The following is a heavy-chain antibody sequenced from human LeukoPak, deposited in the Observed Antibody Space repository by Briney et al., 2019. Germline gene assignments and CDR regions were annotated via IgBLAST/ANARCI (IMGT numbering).Heavy chain of an antibody. V-gene: IGHV1-2*02. CDR2: INPNRGGT. Sequence: ASVKVSCKASGYTFTGYYMHWVRQAPGQGLEWMGWINPNRGGTNYAQKFQGRVTMTRDTSISTAYMELSRLRSDDTAVYYCARDLKYYDFWSGSDNWFDPWGQGTLVTVSS. CDR1: GYTFTGYY. CDR3: ARDLKYYDFWSGSDNWFDP. J-gene: IGHJ5*02. D-gene: IGHD3-3*01.